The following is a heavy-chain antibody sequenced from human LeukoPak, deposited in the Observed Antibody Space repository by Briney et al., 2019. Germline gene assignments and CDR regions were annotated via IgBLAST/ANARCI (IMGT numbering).Heavy chain of an antibody. Sequence: GGSLRLSCAASGFTFSSYGMHWVRQAPGKGLEWVAVIWYDGSNKYYADSVKGRFTISRDNSKNTQYLQMNSLRAEDTAVYYCARGDYGDYQRGLYYYYGMDVWGQGTTVTVSS. V-gene: IGHV3-33*01. CDR1: GFTFSSYG. J-gene: IGHJ6*02. CDR2: IWYDGSNK. D-gene: IGHD4-17*01. CDR3: ARGDYGDYQRGLYYYYGMDV.